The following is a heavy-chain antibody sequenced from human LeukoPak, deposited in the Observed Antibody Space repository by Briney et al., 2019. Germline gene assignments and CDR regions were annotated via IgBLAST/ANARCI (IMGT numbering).Heavy chain of an antibody. V-gene: IGHV1-18*01. J-gene: IGHJ4*02. D-gene: IGHD5-18*01. CDR2: ISAYNGNT. Sequence: ASVKVSCKASGYTFTSYGISWVRQAPGQGLEWMGWISAYNGNTNYAQKLQGRVTMTTDTSTSTAYMELRSLRPGDTAVYYCARVDTAADLDYWGQGTLVTVSS. CDR1: GYTFTSYG. CDR3: ARVDTAADLDY.